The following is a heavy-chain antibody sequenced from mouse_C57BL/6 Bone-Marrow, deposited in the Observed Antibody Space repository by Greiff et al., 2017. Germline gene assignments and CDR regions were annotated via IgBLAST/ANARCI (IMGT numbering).Heavy chain of an antibody. J-gene: IGHJ2*01. Sequence: VQLQQSGAELVRPGASVKLSCTASGFNIKDDYMHWVKQRPEQGLEWIGWIDPENGDTEYASKVQGKATITADTSSNTAYLQLSSLTAEDTAVYYCTTYYYGYYFDDWGQGTTLTVSS. V-gene: IGHV14-4*01. CDR3: TTYYYGYYFDD. CDR2: IDPENGDT. D-gene: IGHD1-1*01. CDR1: GFNIKDDY.